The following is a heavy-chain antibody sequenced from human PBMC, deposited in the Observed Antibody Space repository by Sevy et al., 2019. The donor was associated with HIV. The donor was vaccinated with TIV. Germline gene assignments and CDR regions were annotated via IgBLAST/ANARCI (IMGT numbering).Heavy chain of an antibody. CDR3: ARAMGV. V-gene: IGHV3-7*01. CDR2: INQDGSEI. J-gene: IGHJ6*02. Sequence: GGSLRLSCVGSGISISSHWMNWVRQSQGKGLEWVANINQDGSEIYYVDSVKGRFTISREKAKNSGYLQMHSLRVEDSGVYYCARAMGVWGQGTTVTVSS. CDR1: GISISSHW.